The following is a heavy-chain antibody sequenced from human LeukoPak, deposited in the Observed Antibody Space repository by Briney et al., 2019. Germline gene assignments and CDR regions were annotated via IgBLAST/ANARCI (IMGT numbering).Heavy chain of an antibody. CDR2: ISAYNGNT. CDR3: ARILVVDVPYYFNY. J-gene: IGHJ4*02. D-gene: IGHD3-22*01. Sequence: ASVKVSCKASGYTFTSYGISWVRQAPGQGLEWMGWISAYNGNTNYAQKLQGRVTMTTDTSTSTAYMELRSLRSDDTAVYYCARILVVDVPYYFNYWGQGTLVTVSS. V-gene: IGHV1-18*01. CDR1: GYTFTSYG.